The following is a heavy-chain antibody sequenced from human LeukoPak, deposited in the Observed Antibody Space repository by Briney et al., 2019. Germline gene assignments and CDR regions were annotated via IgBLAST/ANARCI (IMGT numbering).Heavy chain of an antibody. J-gene: IGHJ4*02. Sequence: SETLSLTCAVSGSSISSASYWGWIRQPPGTGLEWIGNIYHSGSPYYNPSLKSRVTISVDTSKNQFSLKLSSVTAADTAVYYCARPISSQGYFGVVIDWGQGTLVTVSS. V-gene: IGHV4-38-2*01. CDR2: IYHSGSP. D-gene: IGHD3-3*01. CDR1: GSSISSASY. CDR3: ARPISSQGYFGVVID.